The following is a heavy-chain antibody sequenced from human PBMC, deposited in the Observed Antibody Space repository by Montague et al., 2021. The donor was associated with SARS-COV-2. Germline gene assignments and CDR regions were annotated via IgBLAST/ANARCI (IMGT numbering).Heavy chain of an antibody. CDR1: GGSFSGYN. D-gene: IGHD2-2*01. J-gene: IGHJ6*03. V-gene: IGHV4-34*01. CDR2: VNHSGST. CDR3: ARVREGVVPAPILGLGPFYPYYYMDV. Sequence: SETLSLTCAVHGGSFSGYNWNWIRQPPGKGLDWIGEVNHSGSTNYNPSLQSRVTISADTSKNQFSLKLTSVTAPDTGVYYCARVREGVVPAPILGLGPFYPYYYMDVWGKGTPVTVSS.